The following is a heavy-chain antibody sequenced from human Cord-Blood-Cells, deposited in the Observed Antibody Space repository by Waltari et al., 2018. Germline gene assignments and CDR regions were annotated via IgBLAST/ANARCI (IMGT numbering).Heavy chain of an antibody. CDR2: INPNSGGT. D-gene: IGHD5-12*01. CDR3: AREGSGYDYWFDP. V-gene: IGHV1-2*04. J-gene: IGHJ5*02. CDR1: GNTFTGYS. Sequence: QVQLVQSGAEVKKPGASVRVSCKASGNTFTGYSQHWVRQAPGQGLEWMGWINPNSGGTNYAQKFQGWVTMTRDTSISTAYMELSRLRSDDTAVYYCAREGSGYDYWFDPWGQGTLVTVSS.